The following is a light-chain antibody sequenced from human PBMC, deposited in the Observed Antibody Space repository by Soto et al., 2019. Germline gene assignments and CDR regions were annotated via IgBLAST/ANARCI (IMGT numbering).Light chain of an antibody. CDR1: NSNSGAGYD. J-gene: IGLJ1*01. Sequence: QSVLTQPPSVSGAPGQRVTISCTGNNSNSGAGYDVHWYQRLPGTAPKLLIYGNSNRPSGVPDRFSGSKSGTSASLAITGLQAEHEADYYCQSYDSSLSGYVFGTGTKVTVL. V-gene: IGLV1-40*01. CDR2: GNS. CDR3: QSYDSSLSGYV.